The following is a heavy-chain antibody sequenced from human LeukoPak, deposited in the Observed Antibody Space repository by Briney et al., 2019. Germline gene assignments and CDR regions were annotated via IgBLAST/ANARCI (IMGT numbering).Heavy chain of an antibody. V-gene: IGHV1-69*05. D-gene: IGHD3-22*01. CDR1: GGTFSSYA. CDR2: IIPIFGTA. Sequence: SVKVSCKASGGTFSSYAISWVRQAPGQGLEWMGRIIPIFGTANYAQKFQGRVTVTTDESTSTAYMELSSLRSEDTAVYYCARALYYYDSSGYYIDAFDIWGQGTMVTVSS. J-gene: IGHJ3*02. CDR3: ARALYYYDSSGYYIDAFDI.